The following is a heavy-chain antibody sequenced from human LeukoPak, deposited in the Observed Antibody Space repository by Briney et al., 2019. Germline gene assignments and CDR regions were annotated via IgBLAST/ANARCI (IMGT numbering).Heavy chain of an antibody. J-gene: IGHJ4*02. CDR3: ARSGDYYDSSGYHYVAFDY. CDR2: IYYSGST. CDR1: GGSISSYY. D-gene: IGHD3-22*01. V-gene: IGHV4-59*01. Sequence: SETLSLTCTVSGGSISSYYWSWIRQPPGKGLEWIGYIYYSGSTNYNPSLKSRVTISVDTSKNQLSLKLSSVTAADTAVYYCARSGDYYDSSGYHYVAFDYWGQGTLVTVSS.